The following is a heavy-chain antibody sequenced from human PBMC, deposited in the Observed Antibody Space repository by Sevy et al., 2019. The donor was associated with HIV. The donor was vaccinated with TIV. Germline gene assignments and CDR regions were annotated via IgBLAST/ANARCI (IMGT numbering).Heavy chain of an antibody. CDR1: GYTFTGYY. CDR3: ATTRGYYYGSGSYFS. J-gene: IGHJ5*02. CDR2: INPNSGGT. D-gene: IGHD3-10*01. Sequence: ASVKVSCKASGYTFTGYYMHWVRQAPGQGLEWMGGINPNSGGTNYAQKLQGRVTMTRDTSISTAYMELSRLRSDDTAVYYCATTRGYYYGSGSYFSWGQGTLVTVSS. V-gene: IGHV1-2*02.